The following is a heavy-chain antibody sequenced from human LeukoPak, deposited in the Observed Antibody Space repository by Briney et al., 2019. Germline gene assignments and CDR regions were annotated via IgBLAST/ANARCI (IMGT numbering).Heavy chain of an antibody. CDR3: AKDRGYSSTQIDY. J-gene: IGHJ4*02. CDR1: RFIFSSYA. Sequence: GGTLRLSCVASRFIFSSYAMSWVRQAPGRGLEWVSVISGSGGSTYYADSVRGRFTISRDNSKNTLYLQMNSLRAEDTAVYYCAKDRGYSSTQIDYWGQGTLVTVSS. CDR2: ISGSGGST. V-gene: IGHV3-23*01. D-gene: IGHD6-13*01.